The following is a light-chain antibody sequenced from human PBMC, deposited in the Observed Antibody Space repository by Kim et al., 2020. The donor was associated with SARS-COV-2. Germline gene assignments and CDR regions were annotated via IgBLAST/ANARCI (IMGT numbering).Light chain of an antibody. V-gene: IGLV3-25*03. Sequence: THGTTARTTCSGDELPKQYAYWYQQKPGQAPVLVIYKDSERPSGIPERFSGSSSGTTVTLTISGVQAEDEADYYCQSADSSGTVVFGGGTQLTVL. J-gene: IGLJ2*01. CDR1: ELPKQY. CDR3: QSADSSGTVV. CDR2: KDS.